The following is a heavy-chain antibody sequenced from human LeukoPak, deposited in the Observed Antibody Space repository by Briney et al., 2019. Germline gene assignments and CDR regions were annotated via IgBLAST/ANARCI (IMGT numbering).Heavy chain of an antibody. V-gene: IGHV1-69*05. CDR3: AGTYYDSSGYPETFQH. CDR1: GGTFSSYA. CDR2: IIPIFGTT. D-gene: IGHD3-22*01. J-gene: IGHJ1*01. Sequence: SVKVSCKASGGTFSSYAISWVRQAPGQGLEWMGGIIPIFGTTNYAQKFQGRVTITTDESTSTAYMELSSLRSEDTAVYYCAGTYYDSSGYPETFQHWGQGTLVTVSS.